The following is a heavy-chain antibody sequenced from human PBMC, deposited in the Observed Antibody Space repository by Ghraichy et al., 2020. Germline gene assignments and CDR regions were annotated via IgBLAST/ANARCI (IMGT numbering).Heavy chain of an antibody. Sequence: GALRLSCAASGFTFSSYSMNWVRQAPGKGLEWVSSISSSSSYIYYADSVKGRFTISRDNAKNSLYLQMNSLRAEDTAVYYCARDEEGAEYSSSWYWFDPWGQGTLVTVSS. CDR3: ARDEEGAEYSSSWYWFDP. V-gene: IGHV3-21*01. D-gene: IGHD6-13*01. J-gene: IGHJ5*02. CDR1: GFTFSSYS. CDR2: ISSSSSYI.